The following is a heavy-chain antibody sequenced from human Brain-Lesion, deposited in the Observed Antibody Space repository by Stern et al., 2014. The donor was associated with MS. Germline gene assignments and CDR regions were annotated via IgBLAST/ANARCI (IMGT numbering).Heavy chain of an antibody. CDR1: GLTFSSHG. J-gene: IGHJ4*02. D-gene: IGHD3-10*01. CDR2: VSYDGGSK. V-gene: IGHV3-30*03. CDR3: ATDRGLVWFGGLLY. Sequence: QDQLVQSGGAVVQPRRSLRLSCAASGLTFSSHGMHWVRLAPGKGLEWVAVVSYDGGSKNYADSVKGRFTISRDNSKNTLYLQMNSLRAEDTAVYYCATDRGLVWFGGLLYWGQGTQVTVST.